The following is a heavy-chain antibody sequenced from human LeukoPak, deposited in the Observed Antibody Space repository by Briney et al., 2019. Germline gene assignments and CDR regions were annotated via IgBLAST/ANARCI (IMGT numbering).Heavy chain of an antibody. CDR1: GFTFTTYW. Sequence: GGSLRLSCAASGFTFTTYWMTWVRQAPGKGLEWVANIKQDGSDKYYVDSVKGRFTISRDNARKSVYLQMNSLRAEDTAVYYCVRGSQQHSRCGQGTLVSVSS. J-gene: IGHJ3*01. CDR3: VRGSQQHSR. V-gene: IGHV3-7*01. D-gene: IGHD1/OR15-1a*01. CDR2: IKQDGSDK.